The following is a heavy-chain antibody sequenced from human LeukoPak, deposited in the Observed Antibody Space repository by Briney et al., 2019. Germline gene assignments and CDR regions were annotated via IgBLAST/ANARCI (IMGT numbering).Heavy chain of an antibody. CDR2: IYHSGST. J-gene: IGHJ4*02. CDR1: VGSISTYY. D-gene: IGHD4-17*01. CDR3: ARGSPGDYGGYYFDY. Sequence: SETLSLTCTVSVGSISTYYWSWLRRPPGKGLEWIGYIYHSGSTNYSPSLKSRVTISLDTSKNHFSLNLSSMTAADTAVYYCARGSPGDYGGYYFDYWGQGTLVTVSS. V-gene: IGHV4-59*01.